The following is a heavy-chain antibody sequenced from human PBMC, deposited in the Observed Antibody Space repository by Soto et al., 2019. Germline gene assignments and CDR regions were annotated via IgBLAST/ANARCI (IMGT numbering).Heavy chain of an antibody. Sequence: GGSLRLSCAASGFTFSNAWMNWVRQAPGKGLEWVGRIKSKTDGGATDYAAPVKGRFTSSRDDSKNTLYLQMDSLKTEDTAVYYCATEVFHNYDRIGSSDYWRQGTLVTVSS. CDR1: GFTFSNAW. CDR2: IKSKTDGGAT. CDR3: ATEVFHNYDRIGSSDY. J-gene: IGHJ4*02. D-gene: IGHD3-22*01. V-gene: IGHV3-15*07.